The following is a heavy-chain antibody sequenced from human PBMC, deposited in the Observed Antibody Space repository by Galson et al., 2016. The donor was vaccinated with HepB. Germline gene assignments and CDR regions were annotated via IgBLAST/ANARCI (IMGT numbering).Heavy chain of an antibody. D-gene: IGHD2-21*02. V-gene: IGHV3-13*01. CDR3: ARVRWGYCGGDCSSPYFDY. CDR1: GFTFSNSW. CDR2: IGSTGDT. J-gene: IGHJ4*02. Sequence: SLRLSCAASGFTFSNSWMHWVRQAPGKGLVWVSAIGSTGDTYYSGSVKGRFTISREKAEKSVSLQMNSLRAEDTAVYYCARVRWGYCGGDCSSPYFDYWGQGTLVTVSS.